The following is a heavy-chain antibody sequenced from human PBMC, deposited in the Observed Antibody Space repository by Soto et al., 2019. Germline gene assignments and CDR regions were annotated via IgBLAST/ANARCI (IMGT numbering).Heavy chain of an antibody. V-gene: IGHV3-21*01. D-gene: IGHD4-17*01. Sequence: GGSLRLSCAASGFTFSSYSMNWVRQAPGKGLEWVSSISSSSSYIYYADSVKGRFTISRDNAKNSLYLQMNSLRAEDTAVYYCARVTVYYYYYGMDVWGQGTTVTVSS. J-gene: IGHJ6*02. CDR2: ISSSSSYI. CDR1: GFTFSSYS. CDR3: ARVTVYYYYYGMDV.